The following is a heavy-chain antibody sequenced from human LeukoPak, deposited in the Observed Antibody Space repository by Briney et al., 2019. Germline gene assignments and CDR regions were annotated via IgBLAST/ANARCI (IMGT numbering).Heavy chain of an antibody. CDR3: ARGYYDSSGYYPSLGY. CDR1: GFTFSSYA. CDR2: ISSSGSTI. J-gene: IGHJ4*02. V-gene: IGHV3-11*01. D-gene: IGHD3-22*01. Sequence: GGSLRLSCAASGFTFSSYAMSWIRQAPGKGLEWVSYISSSGSTIYYADSVKGRFTISRDNAKNSLYLQMNSLRAEDTAVYYCARGYYDSSGYYPSLGYWGQGTLVTVSS.